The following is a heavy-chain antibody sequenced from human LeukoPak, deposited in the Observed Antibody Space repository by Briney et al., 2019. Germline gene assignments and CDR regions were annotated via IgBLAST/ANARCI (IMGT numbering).Heavy chain of an antibody. CDR1: GYTFTGHF. D-gene: IGHD3-10*01. CDR2: VNAGNGNT. J-gene: IGHJ4*02. Sequence: GASVKVSCKASGYTFTGHFIQWVRQAPGQRLEWMGWVNAGNGNTKFAQQFQGRVTITRDTSASTAYMELSSLRSEDTAMYYCARGSGSGSYLIDYWGQGTLVTVSS. CDR3: ARGSGSGSYLIDY. V-gene: IGHV1-3*01.